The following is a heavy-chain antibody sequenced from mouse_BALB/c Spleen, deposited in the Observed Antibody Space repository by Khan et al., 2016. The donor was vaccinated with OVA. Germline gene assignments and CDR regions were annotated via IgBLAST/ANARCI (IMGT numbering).Heavy chain of an antibody. D-gene: IGHD1-1*01. V-gene: IGHV1S136*01. Sequence: VQLQQSGPELVKPGASVKMSCKASGYTFTSYVMHWVKQKPGLGLEWIGYIYPFNDDTKYNEKFKGKATLTSDNSSSTAYMELSSLTSEDSAVYYCAPVGTYYMSFAYWARGLWSLSLQ. CDR3: APVGTYYMSFAY. CDR1: GYTFTSYV. J-gene: IGHJ3*01. CDR2: IYPFNDDT.